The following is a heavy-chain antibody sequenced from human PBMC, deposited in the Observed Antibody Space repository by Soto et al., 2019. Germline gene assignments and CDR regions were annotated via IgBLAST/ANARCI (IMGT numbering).Heavy chain of an antibody. CDR2: ISYDGSNK. J-gene: IGHJ6*02. CDR3: AKEKRDDYGDYRSGMDV. V-gene: IGHV3-30*18. D-gene: IGHD4-17*01. CDR1: GFTFRSYG. Sequence: QVQLVESGGGVVQPGRSLRLSCAASGFTFRSYGMHWVRQAPGKGLEWVAVISYDGSNKYYADSVKGRFTISRDNSKNTLYLQMNSLRAEDTAVYYCAKEKRDDYGDYRSGMDVWGQGTTVTVSS.